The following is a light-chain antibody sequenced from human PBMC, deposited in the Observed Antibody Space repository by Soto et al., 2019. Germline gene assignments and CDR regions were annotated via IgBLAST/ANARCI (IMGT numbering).Light chain of an antibody. CDR1: RSVSSSF. Sequence: EIVLTQSPGTLSLSPGGRATLSCRASRSVSSSFLAWYQQKPGQAPRLLIYGASSRATGIPDRFSGSGSGTDFTLTISRLGPEDFAVYYCQQYGSSPPLTFGGGTKVEIK. CDR2: GAS. J-gene: IGKJ4*01. V-gene: IGKV3-20*01. CDR3: QQYGSSPPLT.